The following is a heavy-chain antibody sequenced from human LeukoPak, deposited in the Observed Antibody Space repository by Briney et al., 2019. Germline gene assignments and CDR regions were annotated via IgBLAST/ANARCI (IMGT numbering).Heavy chain of an antibody. CDR1: GGSFSGYY. D-gene: IGHD6-13*01. V-gene: IGHV4-34*01. Sequence: SETLSLTCAVYGGSFSGYYWSWIRQPPGKGLEWIGEINHSGSTYYNPSLESRVTISVDKSKNQFSLKLSSVTAADTAVYYCARTLGYSIGYDYWGQGTLVTVSS. CDR3: ARTLGYSIGYDY. CDR2: INHSGST. J-gene: IGHJ4*02.